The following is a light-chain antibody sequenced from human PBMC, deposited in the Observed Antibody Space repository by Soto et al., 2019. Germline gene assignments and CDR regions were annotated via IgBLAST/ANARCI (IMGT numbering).Light chain of an antibody. V-gene: IGLV2-23*02. J-gene: IGLJ2*01. CDR2: DVS. Sequence: QSALTQPASVSGSPGQSITISCTGTSSDVGGYNYVSWYQQHPGKAPKFMIYDVSNRPSGVSNRFSGSKSGNTASLTISGLQAEDEADYYCCSYAGSSTFRVFGGGTKLTVL. CDR3: CSYAGSSTFRV. CDR1: SSDVGGYNY.